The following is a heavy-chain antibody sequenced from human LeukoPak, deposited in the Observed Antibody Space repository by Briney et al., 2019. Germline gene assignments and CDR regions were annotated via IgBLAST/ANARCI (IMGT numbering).Heavy chain of an antibody. CDR1: GFIFSHYG. Sequence: PGGSLRLSCEASGFIFSHYGMHWVRQAPGKGLEWVAVIWSDGSNRFYAGSVKGRFTISRDNSQNTVFLQMDSLGAEDTAMYYCARDAQRGFDYSNSLKYWGHGTLVTVSS. J-gene: IGHJ4*01. V-gene: IGHV3-33*01. CDR3: ARDAQRGFDYSNSLKY. D-gene: IGHD4-11*01. CDR2: IWSDGSNR.